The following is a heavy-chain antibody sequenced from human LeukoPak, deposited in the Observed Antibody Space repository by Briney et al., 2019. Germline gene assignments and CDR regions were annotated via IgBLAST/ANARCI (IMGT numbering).Heavy chain of an antibody. J-gene: IGHJ4*02. Sequence: GASVKVSCKASGYTFTSYYMHWVRQAPGQGLEWMGIINPSGGSTSYAQKFQGRVTMTRDMSTSTVYMELSSLRSEDTAVYYCASGAHHRIAPATLDYYGSGSSLNYWGQGTLVTVSS. CDR1: GYTFTSYY. CDR2: INPSGGST. V-gene: IGHV1-46*01. CDR3: ASGAHHRIAPATLDYYGSGSSLNY. D-gene: IGHD3-10*01.